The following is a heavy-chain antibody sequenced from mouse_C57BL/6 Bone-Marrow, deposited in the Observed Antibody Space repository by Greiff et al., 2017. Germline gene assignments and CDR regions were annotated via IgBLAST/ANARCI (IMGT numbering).Heavy chain of an antibody. V-gene: IGHV5-9-1*02. J-gene: IGHJ4*01. CDR2: ISSGGDYI. CDR3: TREERDYDDAMDY. D-gene: IGHD2-4*01. CDR1: GFTFSSYA. Sequence: EVKLQESGAGLVKPGGSLKLSCAASGFTFSSYAMSWVRQTPEKRLEWVAYISSGGDYIYYADTVKGRFTISRDNARNTLYLQMSSLKSEDTAMYYCTREERDYDDAMDYWGQGTSVTVSS.